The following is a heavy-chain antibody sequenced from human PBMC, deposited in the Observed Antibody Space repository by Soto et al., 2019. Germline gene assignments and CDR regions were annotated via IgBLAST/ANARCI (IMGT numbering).Heavy chain of an antibody. Sequence: QEQPQESGPGLVKPSETLSLTCTVSGAPITTTKWWAWVRLPPGKALEWIGELSREGNRNSNPSPEXXFTMSLDQSKNPFSLKLTSVTAADTAIYYCATQTISHTWGVWGRGTSVTVSS. CDR3: ATQTISHTWGV. V-gene: IGHV4-4*02. CDR2: LSREGNR. D-gene: IGHD3-16*01. J-gene: IGHJ6*02. CDR1: GAPITTTKW.